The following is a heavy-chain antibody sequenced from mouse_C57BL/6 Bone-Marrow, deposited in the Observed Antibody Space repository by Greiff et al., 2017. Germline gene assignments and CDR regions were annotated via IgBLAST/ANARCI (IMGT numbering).Heavy chain of an antibody. V-gene: IGHV1-62-2*01. Sequence: QVQLKESGAELVKPGASVKLSCKASGYTFTEYTIHWVKQRSGQGLEWIGWFYPGSGSIKYNEKFKDKATLTADKSSSTVYMELSRLTSEVSAVYFCARHEDGGYDYLYAMDYWGQGTSVTVSS. CDR1: GYTFTEYT. CDR2: FYPGSGSI. CDR3: ARHEDGGYDYLYAMDY. D-gene: IGHD2-4*01. J-gene: IGHJ4*01.